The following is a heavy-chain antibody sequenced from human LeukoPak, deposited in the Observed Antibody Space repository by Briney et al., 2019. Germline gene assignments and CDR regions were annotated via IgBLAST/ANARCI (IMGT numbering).Heavy chain of an antibody. D-gene: IGHD6-19*01. J-gene: IGHJ6*03. CDR3: AREGQWLVRGYYYMDV. CDR2: IYTSGST. V-gene: IGHV4-4*07. CDR1: GGSISSYY. Sequence: SETLSLTCTVSGGSISSYYWSWIRQPAGKGLEWIGRIYTSGSTNYNPSLKSRVTMSVDTSKNQFSLKLSSVTAADTAVYYCAREGQWLVRGYYYMDVWGKGTAVTVSS.